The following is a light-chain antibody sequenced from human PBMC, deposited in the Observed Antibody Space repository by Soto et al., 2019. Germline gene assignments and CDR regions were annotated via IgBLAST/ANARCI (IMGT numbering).Light chain of an antibody. CDR1: RSNIGAGYD. CDR3: QSHDTSLSVSV. J-gene: IGLJ2*01. V-gene: IGLV1-40*01. CDR2: GNN. Sequence: QAVVTQPPSVSGAPGQRVTISCTGSRSNIGAGYDVHWYQQLPGTAPKLLIYGNNNRPSGVPDRFSGSKSGTSASLAITGLQAEDEADYYCQSHDTSLSVSVFGGGTKLTVL.